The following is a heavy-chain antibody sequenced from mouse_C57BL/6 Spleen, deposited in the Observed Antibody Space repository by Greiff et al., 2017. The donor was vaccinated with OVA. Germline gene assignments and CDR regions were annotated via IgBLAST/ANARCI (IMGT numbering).Heavy chain of an antibody. CDR2: IDPNSGGT. J-gene: IGHJ4*01. CDR1: GYTFTSYW. D-gene: IGHD1-1*01. CDR3: ARRHYYGSSYAMDY. Sequence: QVQLQQPGAELVKPGASVKLSCKASGYTFTSYWMHWVKQRPGRGLEWIGRIDPNSGGTTYNEKFKSKATLTVDKPSSTAYMQLSSLTSEDSAVYYCARRHYYGSSYAMDYWGQGTSVTVSS. V-gene: IGHV1-72*01.